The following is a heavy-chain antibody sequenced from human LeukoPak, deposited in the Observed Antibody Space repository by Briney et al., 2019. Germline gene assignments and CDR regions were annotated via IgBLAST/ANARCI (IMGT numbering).Heavy chain of an antibody. CDR3: AGSQITMIVVVTNAHFDY. CDR1: GGSISSYY. V-gene: IGHV4-4*07. D-gene: IGHD3-22*01. J-gene: IGHJ4*02. Sequence: SEALSLTCTVSGGSISSYYWSWIRQPAGKGLEWIGRIYTSGSTNYNPSLKSRVTMSVDTSKNQSSLKLSSVTAADTAVYYCAGSQITMIVVVTNAHFDYWGQGTLVTVSS. CDR2: IYTSGST.